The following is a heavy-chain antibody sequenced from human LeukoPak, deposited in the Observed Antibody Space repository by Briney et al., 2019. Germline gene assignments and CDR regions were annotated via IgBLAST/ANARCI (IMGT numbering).Heavy chain of an antibody. CDR3: TTAPSGYAYMNGWHLDY. J-gene: IGHJ4*02. CDR1: GFGFSYAW. CDR2: IKRKSDDETT. D-gene: IGHD5-18*01. V-gene: IGHV3-15*01. Sequence: GGSLRLSCAASGFGFSYAWMGWVRQAPGKGPEWIGRIKRKSDDETTDYAAPVKGRFTISRDDSKNTLFLQMNSLKTEDTAFYYCTTAPSGYAYMNGWHLDYWGQGALVTVSS.